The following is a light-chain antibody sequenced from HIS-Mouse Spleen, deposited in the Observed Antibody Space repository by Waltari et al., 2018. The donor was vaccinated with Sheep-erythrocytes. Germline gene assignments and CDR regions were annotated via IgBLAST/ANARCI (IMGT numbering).Light chain of an antibody. CDR2: DVS. J-gene: IGLJ1*01. CDR3: CSYAGSYNHV. V-gene: IGLV2-11*01. CDR1: SSDVGGYNY. Sequence: QSALTQPRSVSGSPGQSLTISCTGTSSDVGGYNYVSWYQQHPGKAPKLMIYDVSKRPSGVHDRFSGSKSGNTASLTISGLQAEDEADYYCCSYAGSYNHVFATGTKVTVL.